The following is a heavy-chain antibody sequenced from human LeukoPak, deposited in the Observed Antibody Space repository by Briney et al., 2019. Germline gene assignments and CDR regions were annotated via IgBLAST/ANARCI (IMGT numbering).Heavy chain of an antibody. D-gene: IGHD2-21*01. V-gene: IGHV4-38-2*01. CDR2: IYHSGST. Sequence: AETLSLSCAVSGYSISSGDYWGWIRQPPGEGLEWFGSIYHSGSTHYNPSLKSRVTISVDTSKNQFSLQLSSVTAAPTAVYYCARNTTEVVSAKWCVPWGEGTLVTVPS. J-gene: IGHJ5*02. CDR1: GYSISSGDY. CDR3: ARNTTEVVSAKWCVP.